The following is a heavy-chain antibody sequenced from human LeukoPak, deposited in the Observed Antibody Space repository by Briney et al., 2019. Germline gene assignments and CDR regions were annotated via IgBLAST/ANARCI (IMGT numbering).Heavy chain of an antibody. V-gene: IGHV4-38-2*02. Sequence: PSQTQSLTCTVSGYSISSGYYWGWIRQPPGKGLEWIGSIYHSGSTYYNPSLKSRVTISVDTSKNQFSLNLSSVTAADTAVYYCARIGGYSYADDYWGQGTLVTVSS. D-gene: IGHD5-18*01. CDR2: IYHSGST. CDR3: ARIGGYSYADDY. CDR1: GYSISSGYY. J-gene: IGHJ4*02.